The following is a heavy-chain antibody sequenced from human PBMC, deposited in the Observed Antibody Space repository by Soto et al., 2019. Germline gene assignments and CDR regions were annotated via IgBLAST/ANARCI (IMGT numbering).Heavy chain of an antibody. Sequence: GASVKVSCKASGGTFSSYAISWVRQAPGQGLEWMGGIIPIFGTANYAQKFQGRVTITADESTSTAYMELSSLRSEDTAVYYCARNPPGDSSGWLDNWYFDLWGRGTLVTVSS. CDR1: GGTFSSYA. V-gene: IGHV1-69*13. J-gene: IGHJ2*01. CDR2: IIPIFGTA. D-gene: IGHD6-19*01. CDR3: ARNPPGDSSGWLDNWYFDL.